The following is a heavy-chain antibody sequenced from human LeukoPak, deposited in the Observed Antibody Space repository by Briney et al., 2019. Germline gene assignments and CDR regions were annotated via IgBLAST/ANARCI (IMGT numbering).Heavy chain of an antibody. D-gene: IGHD3-22*01. CDR3: ARDVLFYHASSVSYYAGTFDH. Sequence: GGSLRLSCAASGFTFDNYALHWVRQPLGKGLEWVSFISGDGSNVYSADSVKGRFTISRDNSKNSLYLQMNSLRTEDTALYYCARDVLFYHASSVSYYAGTFDHWAQGTLVTVSS. V-gene: IGHV3-43*02. J-gene: IGHJ4*02. CDR2: ISGDGSNV. CDR1: GFTFDNYA.